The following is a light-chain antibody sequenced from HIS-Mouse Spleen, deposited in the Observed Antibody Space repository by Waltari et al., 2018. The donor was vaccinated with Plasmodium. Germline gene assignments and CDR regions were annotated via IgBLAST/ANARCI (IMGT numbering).Light chain of an antibody. CDR1: NIGSKS. CDR2: DDS. CDR3: QVWDSSSDHPV. Sequence: SYVLTQPPSVSVAPGQTARITCGGNNIGSKSVHWYQQKPGQAPVLVVYDDSARPPGIPERFSGSNSGNTATLTISRVEAGDEADYYCQVWDSSSDHPVFGGGTKLTVL. J-gene: IGLJ2*01. V-gene: IGLV3-21*02.